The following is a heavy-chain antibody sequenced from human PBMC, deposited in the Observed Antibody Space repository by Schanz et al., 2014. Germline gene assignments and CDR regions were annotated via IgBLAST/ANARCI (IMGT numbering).Heavy chain of an antibody. V-gene: IGHV3-48*04. D-gene: IGHD2-2*01. Sequence: EVQLVESGGGLVQPGGSLRLSCAASAFIFRSYSMHWVRQAPGKGLEWDSDISDSGDSTHYADSVKGRFTISRDNAKNSLFLQMNSLSAEDTAVYYCAKVAPAATYLDSWGLGTLVTVSS. CDR2: ISDSGDST. J-gene: IGHJ4*02. CDR3: AKVAPAATYLDS. CDR1: AFIFRSYS.